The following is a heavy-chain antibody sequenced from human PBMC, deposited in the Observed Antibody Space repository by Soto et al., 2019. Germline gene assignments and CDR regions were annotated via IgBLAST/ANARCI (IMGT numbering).Heavy chain of an antibody. Sequence: QITLKESGPTLVRPTQTLTLTCAFSGFSLSTSGVGVGWIRQPPGKALEWLAVIYWDDSKHYSPSLRSRLTITKAPSKNPVVLTMTNMDPMDTGTYYCAHKGPEDWPLDYWGQGTLVTVSS. J-gene: IGHJ4*02. CDR3: AHKGPEDWPLDY. CDR1: GFSLSTSGVG. CDR2: IYWDDSK. V-gene: IGHV2-5*02. D-gene: IGHD3-9*01.